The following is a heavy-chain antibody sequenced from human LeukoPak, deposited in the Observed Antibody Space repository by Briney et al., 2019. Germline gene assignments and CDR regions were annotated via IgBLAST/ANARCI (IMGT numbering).Heavy chain of an antibody. CDR1: GDSVSSNSVA. J-gene: IGHJ4*02. CDR2: TYYRSKWYS. CDR3: ARFGGAGIDY. V-gene: IGHV6-1*01. Sequence: SQTLSLACAISGDSVSSNSVAWNWIRQSPSRGLEWLGRTYYRSKWYSTYAVSVKSRITINPDTSKNQFSLQLNSLTPDDTAIYFCARFGGAGIDYWGQGTLVTVSS. D-gene: IGHD3-10*01.